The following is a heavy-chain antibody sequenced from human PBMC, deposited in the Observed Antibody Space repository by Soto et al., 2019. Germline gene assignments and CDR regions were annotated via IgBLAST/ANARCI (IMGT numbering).Heavy chain of an antibody. CDR1: GFTFSRYA. D-gene: IGHD6-19*01. Sequence: EVQFLESGGDLVQPGGSLRLSCRVSGFTFSRYAMSWVRQAPGKGLDWVSSSSGSGSTSYYADSVKGRFTISRDNAKNTLFLQMTSLTAEDTAVYYCAKVNEQWLEVTYFDYWGQGALVSVSS. CDR2: SSGSGSTS. J-gene: IGHJ4*02. CDR3: AKVNEQWLEVTYFDY. V-gene: IGHV3-23*01.